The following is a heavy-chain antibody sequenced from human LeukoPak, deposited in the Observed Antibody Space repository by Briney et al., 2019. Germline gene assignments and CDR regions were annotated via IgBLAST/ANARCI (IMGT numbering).Heavy chain of an antibody. Sequence: PGGSLRLSCAASGFTFSDYYMSWIRQAPGKXLXXXXXXXSSSSYTNHADSVKGRFTISRDNAKNSLYLQMNSLRAEDTAVYYCARDPGYSSGKNWFDPWGQGTLVTVSS. CDR2: XXSSSSYT. V-gene: IGHV3-11*05. CDR1: GFTFSDYY. J-gene: IGHJ5*02. D-gene: IGHD6-19*01. CDR3: ARDPGYSSGKNWFDP.